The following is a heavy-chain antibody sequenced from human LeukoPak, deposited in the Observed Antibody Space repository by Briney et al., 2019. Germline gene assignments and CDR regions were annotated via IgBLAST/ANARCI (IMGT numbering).Heavy chain of an antibody. D-gene: IGHD6-13*01. V-gene: IGHV5-51*01. Sequence: PGESLKISCKGSGYSFTSYWIGWVRQMPGKGLEWMGIIYPGDSDTRYSPSFQGQVTISADKSISTAYLQWSSLKASDTATYYCARLGSSWIYYYYYGMDVWGKGTTVTVSS. CDR2: IYPGDSDT. CDR3: ARLGSSWIYYYYYGMDV. J-gene: IGHJ6*04. CDR1: GYSFTSYW.